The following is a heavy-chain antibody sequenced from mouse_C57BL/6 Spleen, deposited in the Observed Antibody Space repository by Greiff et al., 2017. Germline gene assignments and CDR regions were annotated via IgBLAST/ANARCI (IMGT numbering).Heavy chain of an antibody. CDR2: ISGGGGTT. Sequence: EVKLMESGGGLVKPGGSLKLSCAASGFTFSSYTMSWVRQTPEKRLEWVATISGGGGTTYYPDSVKGRFTISRDNAKNTLYLQMSSLRSEDEALYFWSRKGQLRPPGAKDYRGQRTSVTGFS. V-gene: IGHV5-9*01. CDR3: SRKGQLRPPGAKDY. J-gene: IGHJ4*01. D-gene: IGHD3-2*02. CDR1: GFTFSSYT.